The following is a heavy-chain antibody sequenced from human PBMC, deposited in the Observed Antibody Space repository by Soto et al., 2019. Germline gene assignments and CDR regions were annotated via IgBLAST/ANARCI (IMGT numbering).Heavy chain of an antibody. Sequence: QVQLQESGPGLVKPSQTLSLTCTVSGGSISRGGYYWSWIRQHPGKGLEWIGYIYYSGSTYYTPSLNSRVTISVDTSKNHFSLKLSAMTAADTAVYYWARELSNFYYFDYWGQRTLVTVSS. J-gene: IGHJ4*02. CDR2: IYYSGST. D-gene: IGHD4-4*01. CDR1: GGSISRGGYY. CDR3: ARELSNFYYFDY. V-gene: IGHV4-31*03.